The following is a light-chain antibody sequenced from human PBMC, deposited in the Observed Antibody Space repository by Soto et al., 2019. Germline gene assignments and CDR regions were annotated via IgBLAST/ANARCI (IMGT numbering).Light chain of an antibody. J-gene: IGKJ4*01. V-gene: IGKV3-20*01. CDR1: QSVNSKY. Sequence: EIVLTQSPGTPSLSPGERASLSCGARQSVNSKYLAWYQQKPGQARRLVSYGASNGASGRPDRFSGSGSGTDFTLTIRRLEPKDCAFYYCHHNRSSFGGGTKGDIK. CDR3: HHNRSS. CDR2: GAS.